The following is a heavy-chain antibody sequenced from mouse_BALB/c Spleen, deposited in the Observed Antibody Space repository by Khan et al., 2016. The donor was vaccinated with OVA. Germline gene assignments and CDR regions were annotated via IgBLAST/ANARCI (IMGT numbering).Heavy chain of an antibody. CDR3: ARGYFGNYEFVY. Sequence: QVQLQQSGAELVKPGASVKLSCKTSGYTFTSYWIQWVKQRPGQGLGWIGQIFPGTGTTYYNENFKGKATLTVDTSSSTAYMQPSSLTSEDSAVYFCARGYFGNYEFVYWGQGTLVTVSP. CDR1: GYTFTSYW. CDR2: IFPGTGTT. V-gene: IGHV1S132*01. J-gene: IGHJ3*01. D-gene: IGHD2-1*01.